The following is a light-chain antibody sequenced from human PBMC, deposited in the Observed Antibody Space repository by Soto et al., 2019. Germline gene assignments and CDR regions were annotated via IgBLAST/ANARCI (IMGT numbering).Light chain of an antibody. CDR2: STN. Sequence: QSVLTQPPSASGTPGQRVTISCSGSSSNIGSNSANWYQQLPGTAPKLVMYSTNQRPSGVPDRFSGSKSGTSASLAISDLQSDDEADYYCAAWDDTLNGHAVFGGRTKLTVL. CDR3: AAWDDTLNGHAV. CDR1: SSNIGSNS. J-gene: IGLJ2*01. V-gene: IGLV1-44*01.